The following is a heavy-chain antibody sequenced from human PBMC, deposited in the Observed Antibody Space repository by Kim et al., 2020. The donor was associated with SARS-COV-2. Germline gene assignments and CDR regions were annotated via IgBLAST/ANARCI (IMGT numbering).Heavy chain of an antibody. Sequence: GGSLRLSCASSVVTVSSNYMSWVRQAPGKGLEWVSVIYSGDSTYYADSVKGRFTISRDNSKNTLYLQMNSLRAEDTAVYYCARDLDYYGMDVWGQGTTVT. J-gene: IGHJ6*02. V-gene: IGHV3-53*01. CDR1: VVTVSSNY. CDR3: ARDLDYYGMDV. CDR2: IYSGDST.